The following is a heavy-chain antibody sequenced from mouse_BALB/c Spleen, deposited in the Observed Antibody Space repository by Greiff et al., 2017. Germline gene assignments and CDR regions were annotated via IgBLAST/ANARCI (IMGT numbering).Heavy chain of an antibody. CDR2: IWGDGST. CDR3: ARDRASYYYGSSYGGYFDY. V-gene: IGHV2-6-7*01. Sequence: QVQLKESGPGLVAPSQSLSITCTVSGFSLTGYGVNWVRQPPGKGLEWLGMIWGDGSTDYNSALKSRLSISKDNSKSQVCLKMNSLQTDDTARYYCARDRASYYYGSSYGGYFDYWGQGTTLTVSS. D-gene: IGHD1-1*01. CDR1: GFSLTGYG. J-gene: IGHJ2*01.